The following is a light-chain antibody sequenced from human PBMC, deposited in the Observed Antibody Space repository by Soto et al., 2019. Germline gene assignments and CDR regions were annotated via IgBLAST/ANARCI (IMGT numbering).Light chain of an antibody. CDR3: RQYGSSPSYT. CDR2: GAS. CDR1: QSVSSSSY. Sequence: EIVLTQSPGTLSLSPGERATLSCRASQSVSSSSYLAWYQQKPGQAPRLLIYGASSRATGIPDRFSGSGSATVFTLTISRLEPEDFAVYYCRQYGSSPSYTFGQATKLEIK. V-gene: IGKV3-20*01. J-gene: IGKJ2*01.